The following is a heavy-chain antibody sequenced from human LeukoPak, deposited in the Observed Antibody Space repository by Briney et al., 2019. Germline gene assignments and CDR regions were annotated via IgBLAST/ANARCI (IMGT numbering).Heavy chain of an antibody. J-gene: IGHJ4*02. V-gene: IGHV3-7*01. CDR1: GFTFSGHW. D-gene: IGHD6-6*01. Sequence: GGSPSDSCAASGFTFSGHWMSWVRQAPGEGLEWVANINSGGSDKYYVDSVKGRFTISRENANNLLYPQITSLRGEDTAVHYCTRDRSRAKDDSGQGTLVTVSS. CDR2: INSGGSDK. CDR3: TRDRSRAKDD.